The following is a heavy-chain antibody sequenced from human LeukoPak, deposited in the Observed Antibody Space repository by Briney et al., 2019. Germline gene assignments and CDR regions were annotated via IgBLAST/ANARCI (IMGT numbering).Heavy chain of an antibody. J-gene: IGHJ4*02. CDR3: ASRGGWYTGYYFDY. CDR2: IYYSGNT. Sequence: SETLSLTCTVSGGAISSYYWNWIRQSPRKGLEWVGDIYYSGNTNYNPSLKSRATISVDRPKKRFSLWLSSVTAADTAVYFCASRGGWYTGYYFDYWGQGTLVPVSS. V-gene: IGHV4-59*01. D-gene: IGHD6-19*01. CDR1: GGAISSYY.